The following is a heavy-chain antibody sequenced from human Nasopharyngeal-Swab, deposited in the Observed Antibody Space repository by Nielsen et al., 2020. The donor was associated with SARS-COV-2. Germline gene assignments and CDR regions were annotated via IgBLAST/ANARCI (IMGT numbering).Heavy chain of an antibody. CDR1: GFTFSSYA. CDR2: ISGSGGRR. V-gene: IGHV3-23*01. D-gene: IGHD2-15*01. J-gene: IGHJ4*02. CDR3: AKRAATRPY. Sequence: GESLKISCAASGFTFSSYAMRWVRQAPGKGLEWVSAISGSGGRRYYADSVKGRFTISRDNSKNTQYLQMNSLRAEDTAVYYCAKRAATRPYWGQGTLVTVSS.